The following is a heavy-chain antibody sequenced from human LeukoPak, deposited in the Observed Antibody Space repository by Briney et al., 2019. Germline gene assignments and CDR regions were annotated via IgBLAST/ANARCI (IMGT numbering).Heavy chain of an antibody. CDR3: ARVFSDGDYVRGREYFDL. Sequence: ASVKVSCKASGYTFTSYDINWVRQATGQGLEWMGWMNPNSGNTGYAQKFQGRVTMTRNTSISTAYMELSSLRSEDTVVYYCARVFSDGDYVRGREYFDLWGRGTLVTVSS. D-gene: IGHD4-17*01. V-gene: IGHV1-8*01. CDR1: GYTFTSYD. J-gene: IGHJ2*01. CDR2: MNPNSGNT.